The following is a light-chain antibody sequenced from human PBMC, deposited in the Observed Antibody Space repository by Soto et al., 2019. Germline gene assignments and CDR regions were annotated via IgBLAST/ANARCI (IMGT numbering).Light chain of an antibody. V-gene: IGKV1-5*03. Sequence: DIQMTQSHSTVSASVGDSVSITCRASQPINPWLAWHQQRPGKAPKVLIYKTSDLENGAPSRFSGSGSGTAFTLTSSNLQHDDFATYYCQQYYSRETFGPGTRVEV. CDR2: KTS. J-gene: IGKJ1*01. CDR1: QPINPW. CDR3: QQYYSRET.